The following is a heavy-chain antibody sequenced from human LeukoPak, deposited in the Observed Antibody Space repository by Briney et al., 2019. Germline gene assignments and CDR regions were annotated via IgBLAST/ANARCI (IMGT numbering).Heavy chain of an antibody. D-gene: IGHD5-12*01. J-gene: IGHJ5*02. V-gene: IGHV3-33*06. CDR1: GFTLSRYG. CDR3: AKDSNHSGYDEFDP. Sequence: GGSLRLSCAASGFTLSRYGMHWVRQAPGKGLEWVAVIWSDGSNKYYADSVKGRFTISRDNSKNTLYLQMNSLRAEDTAVYYCAKDSNHSGYDEFDPWGQGTLVTVSS. CDR2: IWSDGSNK.